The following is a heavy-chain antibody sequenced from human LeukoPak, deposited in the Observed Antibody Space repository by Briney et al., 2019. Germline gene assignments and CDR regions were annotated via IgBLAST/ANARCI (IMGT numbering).Heavy chain of an antibody. Sequence: GGSLRLSCAASGFTFSNYWMTWVRQAPGKGLEWVARINQDGSKEYYMDSVKARFTISRDNAKNSLSLQMNSLRAEDTAVYYCVRDGGVSGYDLLDYWGQGTLVTVSS. CDR1: GFTFSNYW. V-gene: IGHV3-7*01. CDR3: VRDGGVSGYDLLDY. J-gene: IGHJ4*02. D-gene: IGHD5-12*01. CDR2: INQDGSKE.